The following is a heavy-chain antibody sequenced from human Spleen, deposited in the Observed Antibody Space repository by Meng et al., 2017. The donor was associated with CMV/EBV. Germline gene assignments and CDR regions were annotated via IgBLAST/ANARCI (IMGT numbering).Heavy chain of an antibody. Sequence: YTFRDYYIPWVRQAPGQGLEWVGWINPITGATTYAQKFQGRVTMTTDTSISTAFMDLSSLRSDDTALFFCARAGRRGSYGIKNWFDPWGQGTLVTVSS. D-gene: IGHD1-26*01. J-gene: IGHJ5*02. CDR2: INPITGAT. V-gene: IGHV1-2*02. CDR1: YTFRDYY. CDR3: ARAGRRGSYGIKNWFDP.